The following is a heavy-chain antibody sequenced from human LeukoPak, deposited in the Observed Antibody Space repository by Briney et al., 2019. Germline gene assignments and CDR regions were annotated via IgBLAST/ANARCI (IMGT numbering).Heavy chain of an antibody. D-gene: IGHD2-2*01. V-gene: IGHV3-23*01. J-gene: IGHJ3*02. CDR3: AKDPLSCTSCLGSFEM. CDR1: GCTFSSYA. Sequence: GGSVRLSCAASGCTFSSYAMSWVRQAPGKGLEWVSAISGSGGRTYYADSVKGRFTISRDNSKNTLYLQMNSLRAEDTAVYYCAKDPLSCTSCLGSFEMWGQGTMATVS. CDR2: ISGSGGRT.